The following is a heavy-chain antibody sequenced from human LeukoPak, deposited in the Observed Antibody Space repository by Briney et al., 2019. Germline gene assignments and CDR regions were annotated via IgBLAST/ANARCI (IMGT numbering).Heavy chain of an antibody. D-gene: IGHD3-16*01. V-gene: IGHV3-21*01. CDR1: GFTFSSYS. Sequence: PGGSLRLSCAASGFTFSSYSMNWVRQAPGKGLEWVSSISSSSSYIYYADSVKGRFTISRDNAKNSLYLQTNSLRAEDTAVYYCARDKFGGTDYWGQGTLVTVSS. CDR3: ARDKFGGTDY. CDR2: ISSSSSYI. J-gene: IGHJ4*02.